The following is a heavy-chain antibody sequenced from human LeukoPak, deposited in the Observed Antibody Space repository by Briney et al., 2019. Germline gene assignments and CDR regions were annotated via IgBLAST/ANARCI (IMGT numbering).Heavy chain of an antibody. Sequence: RPGVSLRLSCAASEFTFSNYAMHWVRQAPGKGLEWVAVISYDGSNKYYADSVKGRFTISRDNSKNTLFLQMNSLRAEDTAVYYCARPLVGALGPEYFQHWGQGTLVTVSS. CDR3: ARPLVGALGPEYFQH. J-gene: IGHJ1*01. CDR1: EFTFSNYA. D-gene: IGHD1-26*01. CDR2: ISYDGSNK. V-gene: IGHV3-30-3*01.